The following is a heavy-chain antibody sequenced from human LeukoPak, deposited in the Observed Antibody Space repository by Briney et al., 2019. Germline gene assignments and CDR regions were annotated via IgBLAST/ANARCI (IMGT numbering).Heavy chain of an antibody. Sequence: GASVKVSCTASGYTFTAYYIHWVRQAPGQGLEWMGWINPNSGGTDYAQRFQGRVTMTRDTSISTAYMELSRLRSDDTAVFYCTREGSQSGRDFDYWGQGTLVTVSS. CDR2: INPNSGGT. D-gene: IGHD1-26*01. J-gene: IGHJ4*02. CDR1: GYTFTAYY. CDR3: TREGSQSGRDFDY. V-gene: IGHV1-2*02.